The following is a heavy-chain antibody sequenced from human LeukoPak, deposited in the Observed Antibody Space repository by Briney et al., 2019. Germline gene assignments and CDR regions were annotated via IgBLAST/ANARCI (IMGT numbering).Heavy chain of an antibody. Sequence: SGTLSLTYAVYGWTVSGYYWSWIRQPPGKGLEWIGEINHSGSTYYNPSLKSRVTISVDTSKNQFSLKLSSVTAADTAVYYCARGQRIEARPLRTNLLDPWGQGTLVSVSS. J-gene: IGHJ5*02. CDR3: ARGQRIEARPLRTNLLDP. V-gene: IGHV4-34*01. CDR2: INHSGST. CDR1: GWTVSGYY. D-gene: IGHD6-6*01.